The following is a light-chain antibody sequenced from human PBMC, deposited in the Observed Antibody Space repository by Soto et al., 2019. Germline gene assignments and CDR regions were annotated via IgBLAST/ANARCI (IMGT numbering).Light chain of an antibody. CDR2: EVS. CDR1: SSDVGNYKY. J-gene: IGLJ1*01. Sequence: QSVLTQPASGSETPGQSITISCTGTSSDVGNYKYVSWYQQHPGKAPKLMIYEVSHRPSGVCNRFSGSKSGNTASLTISGLQAEDETDYYCFSYTSSGTYVFGTGTKVTVL. CDR3: FSYTSSGTYV. V-gene: IGLV2-14*01.